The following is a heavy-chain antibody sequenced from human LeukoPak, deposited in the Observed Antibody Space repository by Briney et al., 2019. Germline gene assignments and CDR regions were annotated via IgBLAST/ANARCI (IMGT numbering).Heavy chain of an antibody. CDR1: GGSISSYY. V-gene: IGHV4-59*08. CDR3: ATLYDFWSGYSPDY. CDR2: IYYSGST. D-gene: IGHD3-3*01. Sequence: SETLSLTCTVSGGSISSYYWSWIRQPPGKGLEWIGYIYYSGSTNYNPSLKSRVTISVDTSKNQFSLKLSSVTAADTAVYYCATLYDFWSGYSPDYWGQGTLVTVSS. J-gene: IGHJ4*02.